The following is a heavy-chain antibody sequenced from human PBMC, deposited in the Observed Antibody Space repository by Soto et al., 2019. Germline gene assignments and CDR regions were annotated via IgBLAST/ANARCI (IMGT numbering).Heavy chain of an antibody. CDR1: GFTFSSYG. D-gene: IGHD3-3*01. Sequence: GGSLRLSCAASGFTFSSYGMHWVRQAPGKGLEWVAVISGSGGSTYYADSVKGRFTISRDNSKNTLYLQMNSLRAEDTAVYYCAKDIHDFPAWGQGTLVTVSS. CDR2: ISGSGGST. V-gene: IGHV3-23*01. J-gene: IGHJ5*02. CDR3: AKDIHDFPA.